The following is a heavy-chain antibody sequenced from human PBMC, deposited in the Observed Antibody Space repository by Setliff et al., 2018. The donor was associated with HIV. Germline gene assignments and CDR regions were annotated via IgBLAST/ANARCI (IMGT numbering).Heavy chain of an antibody. D-gene: IGHD2-2*01. CDR3: ASMGCSSTSCYEGNYYYYYMDV. J-gene: IGHJ6*03. CDR1: NGSISGYY. CDR2: IYTTGST. V-gene: IGHV4-4*07. Sequence: PSETLSLTCTVSNGSISGYYWSWIRQSAGKGLEWIGHIYTTGSTNYNPSLKSRVTMSVGTSKNQFSLKLSSVTAADTAVYYCASMGCSSTSCYEGNYYYYYMDVWGKGTTVTVSS.